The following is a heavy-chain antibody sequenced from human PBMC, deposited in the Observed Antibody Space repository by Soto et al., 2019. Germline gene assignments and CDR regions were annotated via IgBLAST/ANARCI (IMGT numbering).Heavy chain of an antibody. D-gene: IGHD4-17*01. CDR2: INPSGGST. V-gene: IGHV1-46*01. Sequence: ASVKVSCKASGYTFTSYYMHWVRQAPGQGLEWMGIINPSGGSTSYAQKFQGRVTITRDTSASTAYMELSSLRSEDTAVYYCATGDYVPYFQHWGQGTLVTVSS. CDR1: GYTFTSYY. J-gene: IGHJ1*01. CDR3: ATGDYVPYFQH.